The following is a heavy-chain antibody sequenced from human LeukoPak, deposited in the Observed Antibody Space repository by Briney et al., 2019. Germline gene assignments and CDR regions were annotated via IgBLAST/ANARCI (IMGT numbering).Heavy chain of an antibody. CDR2: INAGNGYT. D-gene: IGHD3-10*01. CDR1: GYTFTSYG. J-gene: IGHJ4*02. CDR3: ARGSGSYPDY. V-gene: IGHV1-3*01. Sequence: ASVKVSCKASGYTFTSYGIHWVRQAPGQRLEWMGWINAGNGYTKYSQKFQGRVTITRDTSASTAYMELSSLRSEDTAVYYCARGSGSYPDYWGQGTLVTVSS.